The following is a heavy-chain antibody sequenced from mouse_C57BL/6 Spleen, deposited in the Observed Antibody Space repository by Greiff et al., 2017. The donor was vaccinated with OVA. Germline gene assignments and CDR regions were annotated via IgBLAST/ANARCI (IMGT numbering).Heavy chain of an antibody. CDR1: GYTFTDYY. D-gene: IGHD1-1*01. Sequence: VKLQQSGPELVKPGASVKISCKASGYTFTDYYINWVKQRPGQGLEWIGWIFPGSGSTYYNEKFKGKATLTVDKSSSTAYMLLSSLTSEDSAVYFCARRGYYYGISLFDYWGQGTTLTVSS. CDR2: IFPGSGST. V-gene: IGHV1-75*01. CDR3: ARRGYYYGISLFDY. J-gene: IGHJ2*01.